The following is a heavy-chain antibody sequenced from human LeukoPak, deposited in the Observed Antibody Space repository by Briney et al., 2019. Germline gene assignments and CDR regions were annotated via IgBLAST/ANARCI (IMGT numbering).Heavy chain of an antibody. CDR1: GYTFTGYY. V-gene: IGHV1-2*02. Sequence: ASVKVSCKASGYTFTGYYMHWVRQAPGQGLEWMGWINPNSGGTNYAQKFQGRVTMTRDTSISTAYMELSRLRSDDTAVYYCARSARGHCSGGSCYYTRNYYFYYMDVWGKGTTVTISS. CDR2: INPNSGGT. J-gene: IGHJ6*03. CDR3: ARSARGHCSGGSCYYTRNYYFYYMDV. D-gene: IGHD2-15*01.